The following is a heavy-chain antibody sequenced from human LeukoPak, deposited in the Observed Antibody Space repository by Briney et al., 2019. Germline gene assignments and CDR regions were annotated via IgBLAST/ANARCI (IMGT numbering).Heavy chain of an antibody. Sequence: GASVKVSCKASGYTITNYYVHWVRQAPGQGLEWMGVISPSGDFTSYAQMFQGSITVTRDTSTSTVYMELSGLRSEDTAVYYCARDLGAYSSGHNWFDPWGQGTLVTVSS. CDR2: ISPSGDFT. V-gene: IGHV1-46*01. CDR3: ARDLGAYSSGHNWFDP. J-gene: IGHJ5*02. D-gene: IGHD6-19*01. CDR1: GYTITNYY.